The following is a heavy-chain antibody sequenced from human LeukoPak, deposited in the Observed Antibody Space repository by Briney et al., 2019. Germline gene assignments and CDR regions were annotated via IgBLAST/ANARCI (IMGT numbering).Heavy chain of an antibody. Sequence: GGSLRLSCAASGFTFSNAWMSWVRQAPGKGLEWVGRIKSKTDGGTTDYAAPVKGRFTISRDDSKNTLYLQMNSLKTEDTAVYYCTTEGIAVAGKGWYNWFDPWGQGTLVTVSS. D-gene: IGHD6-19*01. CDR1: GFTFSNAW. V-gene: IGHV3-15*01. CDR3: TTEGIAVAGKGWYNWFDP. CDR2: IKSKTDGGTT. J-gene: IGHJ5*02.